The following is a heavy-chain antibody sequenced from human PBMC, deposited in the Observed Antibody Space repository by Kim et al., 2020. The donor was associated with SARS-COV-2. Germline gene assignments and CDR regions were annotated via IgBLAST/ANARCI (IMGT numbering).Heavy chain of an antibody. Sequence: GGSLRLSCAASGFTFSSYGMHWVRQAPGKGLEWVAVIWYDGSNKYYTDSVKGRFTISRDNSKNTLYLQMNSLRAEDTAVYYCARDRAQWFGELLLNWFDPWGQGTLVTVSS. J-gene: IGHJ5*02. CDR1: GFTFSSYG. D-gene: IGHD3-10*01. V-gene: IGHV3-33*01. CDR3: ARDRAQWFGELLLNWFDP. CDR2: IWYDGSNK.